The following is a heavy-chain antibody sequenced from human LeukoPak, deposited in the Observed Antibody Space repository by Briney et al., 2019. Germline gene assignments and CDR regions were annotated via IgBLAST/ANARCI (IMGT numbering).Heavy chain of an antibody. CDR3: ARGWGCSSTSCNNWFDP. D-gene: IGHD2-2*01. Sequence: SETLSLTCTVSGGSISSNSYYWGWIRQPPGTGLEWLGSIYYSGSTYYNPSLKSRVTISVDTSKNQFSLKLSSVTAADTAVYYCARGWGCSSTSCNNWFDPWGQGTLVTVSS. CDR1: GGSISSNSYY. J-gene: IGHJ5*02. CDR2: IYYSGST. V-gene: IGHV4-39*01.